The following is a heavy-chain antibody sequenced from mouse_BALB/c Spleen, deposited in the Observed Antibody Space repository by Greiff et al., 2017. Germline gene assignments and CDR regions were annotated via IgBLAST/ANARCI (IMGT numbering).Heavy chain of an antibody. Sequence: EVQLQQSGPGLVKPSQSLSLTCSVTGYSITSGYYWNWIRQFPGNKLEWMGYISYDGSNNYNPSLKNRISITRDTSKNQFFLKLNSVTTEDTATYYCARRSYGSSIYFDVWGAGTTVTVSS. J-gene: IGHJ1*01. CDR3: ARRSYGSSIYFDV. CDR1: GYSITSGYY. CDR2: ISYDGSN. V-gene: IGHV3-6*02. D-gene: IGHD1-1*01.